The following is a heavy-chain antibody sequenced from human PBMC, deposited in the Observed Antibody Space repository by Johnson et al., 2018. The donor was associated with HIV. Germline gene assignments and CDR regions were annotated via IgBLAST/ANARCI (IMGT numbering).Heavy chain of an antibody. J-gene: IGHJ3*02. D-gene: IGHD6-13*01. CDR2: INWSSGSI. CDR3: AKGRIAAAGTGVDAFDI. CDR1: GFTFDDYG. Sequence: VQLVESGGGVVRPGGSLRLSCAASGFTFDDYGMSWVRQAPGKGLEWVSGINWSSGSIGYADSVKGRFTISRDNAKNSLYLQMNSLRAEDTAVYYCAKGRIAAAGTGVDAFDIWGQGTMVTVSS. V-gene: IGHV3-20*04.